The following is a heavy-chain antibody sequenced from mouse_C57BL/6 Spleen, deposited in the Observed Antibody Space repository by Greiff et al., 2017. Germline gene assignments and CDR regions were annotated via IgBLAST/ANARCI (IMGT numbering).Heavy chain of an antibody. V-gene: IGHV5-6*01. CDR3: AKAYEGGFDY. J-gene: IGHJ2*01. Sequence: DVHLVESGGDLVKPGGSLKLSCAASGFTFSSYGMSWVRQTPDKRLEWVATISSGGSYTYYQDSVKGRFTISIDNAKNTLYMQMSSLKSEDTAMYYCAKAYEGGFDYWGTGTTLTVSS. D-gene: IGHD2-3*01. CDR1: GFTFSSYG. CDR2: ISSGGSYT.